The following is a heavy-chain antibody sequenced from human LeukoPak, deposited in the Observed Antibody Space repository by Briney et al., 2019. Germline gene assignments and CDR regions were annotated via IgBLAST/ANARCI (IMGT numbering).Heavy chain of an antibody. Sequence: GRSLRLSCAASGFTFSSYGMHWVRQAPGKGLEWVAVISYDGSNKYYADSVKGRFTISRDNSKNTLYLQMNSLRAEDTAVYYCARSPTAMVNYFDYWGQGTLVTVSS. V-gene: IGHV3-30*19. CDR1: GFTFSSYG. CDR2: ISYDGSNK. J-gene: IGHJ4*02. D-gene: IGHD5-18*01. CDR3: ARSPTAMVNYFDY.